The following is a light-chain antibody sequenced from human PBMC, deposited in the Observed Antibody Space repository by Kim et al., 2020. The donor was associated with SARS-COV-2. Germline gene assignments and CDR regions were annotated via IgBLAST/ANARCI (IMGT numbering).Light chain of an antibody. CDR1: SSNIGTGYG. V-gene: IGLV1-40*01. Sequence: LSLTCTGSSSNIGTGYGVHWYQQLPGTAPKLLICGNSKRPSGVPDRFSGSKSGTSASLAITGLRAEDEADYYCQSYDSSLSGYVVFGGGTQLTVL. CDR3: QSYDSSLSGYVV. CDR2: GNS. J-gene: IGLJ2*01.